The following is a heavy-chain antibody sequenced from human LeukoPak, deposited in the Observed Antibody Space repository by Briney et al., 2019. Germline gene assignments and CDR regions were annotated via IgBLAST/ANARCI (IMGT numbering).Heavy chain of an antibody. J-gene: IGHJ4*02. CDR2: ISYDGSNK. CDR1: GFTFSSYA. CDR3: ANSRDGYNYWVTDY. V-gene: IGHV3-30-3*01. D-gene: IGHD5-24*01. Sequence: PGRSLRLSCAASGFTFSSYAMHWVRQAPGKGLEWVAVISYDGSNKYYADSVKGRFTISRDNAKNSLYLQMNSLRAEDTAVYYCANSRDGYNYWVTDYWGQGTLVTVSS.